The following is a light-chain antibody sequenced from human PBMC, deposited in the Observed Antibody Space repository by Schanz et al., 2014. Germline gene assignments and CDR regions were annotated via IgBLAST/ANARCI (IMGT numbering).Light chain of an antibody. Sequence: QSALTQPASVSGSPGQSITISCTGTSSDVGSYNLVSWYQQHPGKAPKVMIYEGTKRPSGVSNRFSGSKSGNTASLTISGLQAEDEADYYCSSYTSSSTVVFGGGTKLTVL. V-gene: IGLV2-14*02. CDR1: SSDVGSYNL. CDR2: EGT. CDR3: SSYTSSSTVV. J-gene: IGLJ2*01.